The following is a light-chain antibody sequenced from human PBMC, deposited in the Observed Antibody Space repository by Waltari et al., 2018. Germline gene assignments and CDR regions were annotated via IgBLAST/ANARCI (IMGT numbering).Light chain of an antibody. Sequence: IVLTQSPATMSLSPGERATLSCRSSQNINNFLAWYQQKPVQAPTLLIYDAANRANGVPARFSGSGSGTDFALTISSLEPEDFATYYCQQRSNYIALTFGGGTKVEIK. CDR2: DAA. V-gene: IGKV3-11*01. CDR3: QQRSNYIALT. J-gene: IGKJ4*01. CDR1: QNINNF.